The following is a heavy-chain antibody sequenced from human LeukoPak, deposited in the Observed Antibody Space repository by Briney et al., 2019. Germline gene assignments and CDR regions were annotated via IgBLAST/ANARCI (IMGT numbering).Heavy chain of an antibody. CDR1: GYTFTSYG. D-gene: IGHD2-2*01. Sequence: EASVKVSCKASGYTFTSYGISWVRQAPGQGLEWMGWISAYNGNTNYAQKLQGRVTMTTDTSTSTAYMELRSLRSDDTAVYYCARDLAMVWEVPAAYAFDIWGQGTMVTVSS. J-gene: IGHJ3*02. CDR3: ARDLAMVWEVPAAYAFDI. CDR2: ISAYNGNT. V-gene: IGHV1-18*01.